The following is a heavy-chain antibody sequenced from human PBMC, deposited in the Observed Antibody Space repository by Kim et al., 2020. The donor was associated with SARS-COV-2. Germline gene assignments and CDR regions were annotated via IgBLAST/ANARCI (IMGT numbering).Heavy chain of an antibody. Sequence: YPPSLKRRVTISVDTSKTPFSLKLSSVTAADTAVYYCARRSSGWYYFDYWGQGTLVTVSS. CDR3: ARRSSGWYYFDY. D-gene: IGHD6-19*01. J-gene: IGHJ4*02. V-gene: IGHV4-4*08.